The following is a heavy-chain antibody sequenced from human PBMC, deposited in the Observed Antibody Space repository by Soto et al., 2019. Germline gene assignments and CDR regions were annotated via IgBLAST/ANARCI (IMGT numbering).Heavy chain of an antibody. V-gene: IGHV4-34*01. J-gene: IGHJ5*02. D-gene: IGHD2-2*01. Sequence: SETLSLTCAVYGGAFSGYCCSLIRQPPGKGLEWIGEINHSGSTNYNPSLKSRVTISVDTSKNQCSLKLRAVTAADTAVYYCARGWAKVDWFDLWRQGRGVTVSS. CDR2: INHSGST. CDR3: ARGWAKVDWFDL. CDR1: GGAFSGYC.